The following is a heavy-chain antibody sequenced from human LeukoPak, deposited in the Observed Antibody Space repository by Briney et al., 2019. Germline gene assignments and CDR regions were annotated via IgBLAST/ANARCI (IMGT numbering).Heavy chain of an antibody. CDR2: IRSKPNNYAT. CDR3: TRTYDSSAYRGYFDY. CDR1: GFSFSGST. D-gene: IGHD3-22*01. V-gene: IGHV3-73*01. Sequence: GGSLRLSCATSGFSFSGSTIHWVRQTSGEGLQWLGRIRSKPNNYATVYSASVRGRFTISRDDSQNTAYLHMNSLKTDDTAVYYCTRTYDSSAYRGYFDYWGQGALVTVSS. J-gene: IGHJ4*02.